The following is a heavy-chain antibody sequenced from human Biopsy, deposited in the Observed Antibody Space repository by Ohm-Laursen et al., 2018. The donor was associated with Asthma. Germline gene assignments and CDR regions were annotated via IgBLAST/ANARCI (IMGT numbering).Heavy chain of an antibody. Sequence: SSVKVSCKAPGGTFSNFAISWVRQAPGHGLEWLGGIMTVFGTTNSAQKFQGRVTITADESTSTAYMEVTSLRSEDTAIYYCARCQVGYSSGWSLLLKKIYYSGMDVWGQGTAVTVSS. J-gene: IGHJ6*02. D-gene: IGHD6-19*01. CDR1: GGTFSNFA. CDR2: IMTVFGTT. V-gene: IGHV1-69*01. CDR3: ARCQVGYSSGWSLLLKKIYYSGMDV.